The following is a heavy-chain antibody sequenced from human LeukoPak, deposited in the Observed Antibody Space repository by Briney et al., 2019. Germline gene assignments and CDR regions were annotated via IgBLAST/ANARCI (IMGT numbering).Heavy chain of an antibody. V-gene: IGHV1-69*13. Sequence: VASVKVSCKASGGTFSGYAVSWVRQAPGQGLEWMGGIIPIFGTANYAQKFRDRVTITADEYMRTAYMELSSLRFEDTAVYYCARQSAGSDMGKAFDIWGQGTMVTVSS. CDR3: ARQSAGSDMGKAFDI. CDR2: IIPIFGTA. CDR1: GGTFSGYA. J-gene: IGHJ3*02. D-gene: IGHD2-15*01.